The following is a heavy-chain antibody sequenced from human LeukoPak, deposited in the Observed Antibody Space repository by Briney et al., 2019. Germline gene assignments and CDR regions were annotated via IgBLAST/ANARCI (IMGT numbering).Heavy chain of an antibody. D-gene: IGHD4-17*01. V-gene: IGHV3-30-3*01. CDR1: GFTFSSYA. J-gene: IGHJ4*02. CDR2: ISYDGSNK. CDR3: AREAGEDDYGDYGSN. Sequence: PGGSLRLSCAASGFTFSSYAMHWVRQAPGKGLEWVAVISYDGSNKYYADSVKGRFTISRDNSKNTLYLQMNSLRAEDTAVYYCAREAGEDDYGDYGSNWGQGTLATVSS.